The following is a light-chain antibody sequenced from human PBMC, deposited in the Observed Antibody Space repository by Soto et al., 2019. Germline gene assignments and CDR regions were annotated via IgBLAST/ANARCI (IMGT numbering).Light chain of an antibody. CDR1: QSVSSSY. CDR2: GAS. Sequence: EIVLTQSPGTLSLSPGARATLSCRDSQSVSSSYLAWYQQKPGQAPRLLIYGASSRATGIPDRFSGSGSGTDFTLTISRLEPEDFAVYYCQQYGSSPSTFGQGTRLEIK. CDR3: QQYGSSPST. V-gene: IGKV3-20*01. J-gene: IGKJ5*01.